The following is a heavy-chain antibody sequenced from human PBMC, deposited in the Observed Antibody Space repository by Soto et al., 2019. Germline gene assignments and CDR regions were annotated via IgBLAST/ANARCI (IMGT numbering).Heavy chain of an antibody. V-gene: IGHV1-2*02. J-gene: IGHJ6*02. CDR2: INPNSGGT. CDR1: GYTFTGYY. Sequence: ASVKVSCKASGYTFTGYYMHWVRQAPGQGLEWMGWINPNSGGTNYAQKFQGRVTMTRDTSISTAYMELSRLRSDGTAVYYCARVFSHSGWYGGGYYYGRDVWGQGTTVTVSS. D-gene: IGHD6-19*01. CDR3: ARVFSHSGWYGGGYYYGRDV.